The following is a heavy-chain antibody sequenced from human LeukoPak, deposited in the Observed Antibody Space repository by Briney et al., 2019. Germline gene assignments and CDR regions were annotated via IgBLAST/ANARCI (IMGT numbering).Heavy chain of an antibody. CDR1: GVSLRRYY. CDR2: ISDSGST. V-gene: IGHV4-59*08. D-gene: IGHD3-16*01. CDR3: ARNGGAYSFDI. Sequence: PSETLYLTCTVPGVSLRRYYWNWIRQPPGKGLEWFGYISDSGSTNYNPSLKHRVTTSIDASNDQSSVRLSSVTAADAAVYYCARNGGAYSFDIWGQGTMVTVSS. J-gene: IGHJ3*02.